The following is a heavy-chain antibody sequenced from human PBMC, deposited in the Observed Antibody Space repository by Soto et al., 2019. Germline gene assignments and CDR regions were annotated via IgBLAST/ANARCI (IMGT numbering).Heavy chain of an antibody. CDR3: ARGSLDTVDSSGLYED. CDR1: GGSFSAYY. CDR2: INHSGGT. J-gene: IGHJ4*02. V-gene: IGHV4-34*01. Sequence: KPSETLSLTCAVYGGSFSAYYWSWIRQPPGKGLEWIGEINHSGGTSYNPSLKSRVTISVDTSKSQFSLKLTSVTAADRAVYYCARGSLDTVDSSGLYEDWCQGTQVTVSS. D-gene: IGHD3-22*01.